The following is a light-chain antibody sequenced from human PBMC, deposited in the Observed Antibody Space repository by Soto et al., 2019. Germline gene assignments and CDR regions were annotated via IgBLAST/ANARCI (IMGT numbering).Light chain of an antibody. CDR1: SSNITSNT. Sequence: QSVLTQPPSASGTPGQRVTVSCSGSSSNITSNTVNWYQQLPGTAPKLLIYSNDQRPSGVPDRFSASESGTSASLTISGLQAEDEADYYCSSYTSSSTLVFGTGTKVTVL. CDR3: SSYTSSSTLV. V-gene: IGLV1-44*01. CDR2: SND. J-gene: IGLJ1*01.